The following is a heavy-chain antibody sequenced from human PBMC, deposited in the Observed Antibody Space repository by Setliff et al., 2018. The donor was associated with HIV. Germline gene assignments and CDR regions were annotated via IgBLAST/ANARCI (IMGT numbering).Heavy chain of an antibody. D-gene: IGHD3-16*01. J-gene: IGHJ5*02. CDR1: GYFITSGYY. Sequence: SETLSLTCSVSGYFITSGYYWGWIRQPPGKGLEWIGSIYHSGSAYYNPSLESRVTISVDTSKNQFSLNLRSVTAADTAMYYCATDKEAAALWGWLDPWGQGILVTVS. V-gene: IGHV4-38-2*02. CDR3: ATDKEAAALWGWLDP. CDR2: IYHSGSA.